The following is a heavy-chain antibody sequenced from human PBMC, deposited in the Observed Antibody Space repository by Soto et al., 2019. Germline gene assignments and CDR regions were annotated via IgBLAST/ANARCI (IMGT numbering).Heavy chain of an antibody. Sequence: EVQLLESGGGSVQPGGSLRLSCAASGFTFSSYAMSWVRQAPGKGLEWVSAISGSGGSTYYADSVKGRFTISRDNSKNTLYLQMNSLRAEDTAVYYCARYYDFWSGYSYFDYWGQGTLVTVSS. CDR2: ISGSGGST. V-gene: IGHV3-23*01. CDR1: GFTFSSYA. J-gene: IGHJ4*02. D-gene: IGHD3-3*01. CDR3: ARYYDFWSGYSYFDY.